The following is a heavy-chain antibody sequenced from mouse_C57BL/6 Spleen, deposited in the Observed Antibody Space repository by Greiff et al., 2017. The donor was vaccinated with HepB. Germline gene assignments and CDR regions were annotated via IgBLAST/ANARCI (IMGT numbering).Heavy chain of an antibody. D-gene: IGHD2-1*01. J-gene: IGHJ3*01. CDR2: IYPGDGDT. CDR1: GYAFSSYW. CDR3: ARKGFYYSFAY. V-gene: IGHV1-80*01. Sequence: QVQLQQSGAELVKPGASVKISCKASGYAFSSYWMNWVKQRPGKGLEWIGQIYPGDGDTNYNGKFKGKATLTADKSSSTAYMQLSILTSEDSAVYFCARKGFYYSFAYWGQGTLVTVSA.